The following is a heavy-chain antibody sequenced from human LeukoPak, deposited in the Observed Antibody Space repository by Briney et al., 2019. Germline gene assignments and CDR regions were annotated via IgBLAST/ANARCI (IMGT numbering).Heavy chain of an antibody. Sequence: ASVKVSCKASGYTFTNFGISWVRQAPGQGLEWMGWISPYTGDTTHAQQLQGRVTMPTDTPTSTASMELRSLRSDDTAVYYCARPYDSSGNDLGYWGQGTLVTVSS. CDR2: ISPYTGDT. D-gene: IGHD3-22*01. V-gene: IGHV1-18*01. CDR1: GYTFTNFG. CDR3: ARPYDSSGNDLGY. J-gene: IGHJ4*02.